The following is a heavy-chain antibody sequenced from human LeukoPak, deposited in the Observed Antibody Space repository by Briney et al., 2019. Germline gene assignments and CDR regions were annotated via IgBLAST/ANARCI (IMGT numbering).Heavy chain of an antibody. D-gene: IGHD2-2*02. Sequence: GGSLRLSCAASGFTFTNHPMNWVRQAPGKGLEWVSYIGGDGVAFYADSVKGRFTMSKDDARKSLYLQMSSLRVEDPALCYCAKDRANWAIDDWGQGTQVTVSS. CDR3: AKDRANWAIDD. CDR1: GFTFTNHP. V-gene: IGHV3-69-1*01. J-gene: IGHJ4*02. CDR2: IGGDGVA.